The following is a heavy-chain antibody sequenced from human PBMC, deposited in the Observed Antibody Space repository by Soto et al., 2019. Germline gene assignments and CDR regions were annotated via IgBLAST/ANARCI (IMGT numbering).Heavy chain of an antibody. CDR2: INHSGST. V-gene: IGHV4-34*01. J-gene: IGHJ5*02. Sequence: KPSETLSLTCAVYGGSFSGYYWSWIRQPPGKGLEWIGEINHSGSTNYNPSLKSRVTISVDTSKNQFSLKLSSVTAADTAVYYCARGARILLWFGESPSFDPWGQGTLVTVSS. CDR3: ARGARILLWFGESPSFDP. CDR1: GGSFSGYY. D-gene: IGHD3-10*01.